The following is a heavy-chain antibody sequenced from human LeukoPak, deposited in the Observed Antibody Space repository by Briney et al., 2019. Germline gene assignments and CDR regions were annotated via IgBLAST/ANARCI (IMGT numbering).Heavy chain of an antibody. D-gene: IGHD4-23*01. J-gene: IGHJ4*02. CDR1: GGTFSSYA. CDR2: IIPIFGTA. CDR3: ASQLGGGNSEYGR. V-gene: IGHV1-69*13. Sequence: SVKVSYKASGGTFSSYAISWVRQAPGQWLEWMGGIIPIFGTANYAQKFQGRVTITADESTSTAYMELSSLRSEDTAVYYCASQLGGGNSEYGRWGQGTLVTVSS.